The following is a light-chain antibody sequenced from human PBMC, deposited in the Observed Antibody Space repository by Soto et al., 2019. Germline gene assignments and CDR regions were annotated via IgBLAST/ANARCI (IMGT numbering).Light chain of an antibody. CDR1: SSDVATYNY. J-gene: IGLJ2*01. V-gene: IGLV2-14*01. Sequence: QSALTQPASVSGSPGQSITISCTGTSSDVATYNYVSWYQQHPCKGPKLLFYEVTNRPSGGSNRFSGSKSGNTASLTISGLQAEDEADYYCLSYTGGSSDVVFGGGTKLTVL. CDR2: EVT. CDR3: LSYTGGSSDVV.